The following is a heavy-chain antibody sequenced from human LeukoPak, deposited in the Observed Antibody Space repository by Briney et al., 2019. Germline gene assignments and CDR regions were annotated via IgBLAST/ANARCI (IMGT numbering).Heavy chain of an antibody. CDR2: ISAYNGNT. CDR1: GYTVTSYG. V-gene: IGHV1-18*01. CDR3: ARSPGDSSSWYWDPNFDY. D-gene: IGHD6-13*01. Sequence: ASVKVSCKASGYTVTSYGISWVRQAPGQGLEWMGWISAYNGNTNYAQKLQGRVTMTTDTSTSTAYMELRSLRSDDTAVYYCARSPGDSSSWYWDPNFDYWGQGTLVTVSS. J-gene: IGHJ4*02.